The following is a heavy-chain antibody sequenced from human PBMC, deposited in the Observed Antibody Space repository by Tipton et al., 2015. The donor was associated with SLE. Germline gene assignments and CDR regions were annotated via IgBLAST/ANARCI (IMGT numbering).Heavy chain of an antibody. CDR2: ISPTSATT. V-gene: IGHV3-23*01. CDR1: GFTFSNYW. D-gene: IGHD5/OR15-5a*01. CDR3: AKDDVSAIRS. J-gene: IGHJ4*02. Sequence: SLRLSCAASGFTFSNYWMHWARQAPGKGLEWVSAISPTSATTTYADSVRGRFTISRDNWKNSLYLQMNSLRAEDTAVYYCAKDDVSAIRSWGQGTLVTVSS.